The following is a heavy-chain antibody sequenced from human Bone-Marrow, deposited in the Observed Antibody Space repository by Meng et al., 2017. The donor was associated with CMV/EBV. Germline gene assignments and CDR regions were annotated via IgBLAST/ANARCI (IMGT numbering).Heavy chain of an antibody. CDR3: ARGPFIAP. CDR1: GGSFSGYY. V-gene: IGHV4-34*01. J-gene: IGHJ5*02. D-gene: IGHD6-13*01. CDR2: INHSGST. Sequence: SETLSLTCAVYGGSFSGYYWSWIRQPPGKGLEWIGEINHSGSTNYNPSLKSRVTISVDTSKNQFSLKLSSVTAADTAVYYCARGPFIAPWGQGTLVTVSS.